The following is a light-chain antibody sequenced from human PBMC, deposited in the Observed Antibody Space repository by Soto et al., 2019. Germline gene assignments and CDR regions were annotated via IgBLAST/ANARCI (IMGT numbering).Light chain of an antibody. V-gene: IGKV3-15*01. CDR1: ESINNN. J-gene: IGKJ4*01. CDR2: AAT. Sequence: EIVMTQSPATLSVSPGEGATLSCTASESINNNLAWYQQKPGQAPRLLIYAATTRATGFPARFSGSWSGTEFTLTISRLQSEDFSVYYCQQHHKWPLTFGGGTKAHIK. CDR3: QQHHKWPLT.